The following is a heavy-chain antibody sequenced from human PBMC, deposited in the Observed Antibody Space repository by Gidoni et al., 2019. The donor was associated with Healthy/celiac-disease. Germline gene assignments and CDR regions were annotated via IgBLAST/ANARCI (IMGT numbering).Heavy chain of an antibody. V-gene: IGHV3-15*01. CDR3: TTGHCSSTSCAYYGMDV. CDR1: GFPFSNAC. J-gene: IGHJ6*02. Sequence: EVQLGVSGGGLVTPGGSLRLSCAASGFPFSNACMSWVRQAPGKGLEWVGRIKSKTDGGTTDYAAPVKGRFTISRDDSKNTLYLQMNSLKTEDTAVYYCTTGHCSSTSCAYYGMDVWGQGTTVTVSS. CDR2: IKSKTDGGTT. D-gene: IGHD2-2*01.